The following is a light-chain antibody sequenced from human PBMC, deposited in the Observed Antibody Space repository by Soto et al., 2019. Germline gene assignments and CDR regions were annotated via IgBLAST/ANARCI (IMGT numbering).Light chain of an antibody. CDR1: SSDVGGYNY. J-gene: IGLJ2*01. CDR3: SSYTSSSTLGHVV. Sequence: QSALTQPASVSGSPGQSITISCTGTSSDVGGYNYVSWYQQHPGKDPKLMIYDVSNRPSGVSNRFSGSKSGNTASLTISGLQAEDEADYYCSSYTSSSTLGHVVFGGGTKLTVL. CDR2: DVS. V-gene: IGLV2-14*01.